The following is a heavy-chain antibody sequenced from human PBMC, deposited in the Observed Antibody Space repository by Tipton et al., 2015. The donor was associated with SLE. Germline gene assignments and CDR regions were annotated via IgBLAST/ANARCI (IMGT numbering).Heavy chain of an antibody. CDR1: GGSISGSSHY. D-gene: IGHD6-19*01. V-gene: IGHV4-39*01. J-gene: IGHJ4*02. CDR3: AGTPWLVRFEY. Sequence: LRLSCSVSGGSISGSSHYWGWIRQSPGKGLEWLGSIYYSGTTYYNPPLKSRVTISVDTSKNQISLKLRSVTAADTAVYYCAGTPWLVRFEYWGQGTLVNVSP. CDR2: IYYSGTT.